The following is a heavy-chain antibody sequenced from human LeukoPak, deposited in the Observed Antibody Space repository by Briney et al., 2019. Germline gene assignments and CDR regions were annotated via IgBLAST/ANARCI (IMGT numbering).Heavy chain of an antibody. V-gene: IGHV4-30-2*01. J-gene: IGHJ3*02. CDR1: GGSIMVAAYS. CDR2: IYYSGRT. Sequence: PSETLSLTCTVSGGSIMVAAYSWSWIRQPPGKGLEWIGYIYYSGRTYYNPSLKSRVTISLDRSKNQFSLKVSSVTAADTAVCFCARGYGDNSGAFDIWGQGTLVTVSS. CDR3: ARGYGDNSGAFDI. D-gene: IGHD4-23*01.